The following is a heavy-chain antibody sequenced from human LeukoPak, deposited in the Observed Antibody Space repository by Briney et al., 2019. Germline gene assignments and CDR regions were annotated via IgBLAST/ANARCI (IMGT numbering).Heavy chain of an antibody. CDR2: ISYDGSNK. CDR3: AKDTRSYSNSYYFDY. D-gene: IGHD4-4*01. CDR1: GFTFSSYA. Sequence: GGSLRLSCAASGFTFSSYAMHWVRQAPGKGLEWVAVISYDGSNKYYADSVKGRFTISRDNSKNTLYLQMNSLRAEDTAVYFCAKDTRSYSNSYYFDYWGQGTLVTVSS. V-gene: IGHV3-30-3*01. J-gene: IGHJ4*02.